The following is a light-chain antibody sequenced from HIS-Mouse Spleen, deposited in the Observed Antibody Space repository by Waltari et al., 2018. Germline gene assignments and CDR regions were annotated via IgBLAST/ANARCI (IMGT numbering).Light chain of an antibody. Sequence: SYELTQPPSVSVSPGQTARITCSGDALPKKYAYWYQQKSGQTPVLVIYEDSKRPSGIPERFSGSSSGTMATLTISGAQEEDEADYYCYSTDSSGNHRVFGGGTKLTVL. J-gene: IGLJ2*01. CDR2: EDS. CDR3: YSTDSSGNHRV. CDR1: ALPKKY. V-gene: IGLV3-10*01.